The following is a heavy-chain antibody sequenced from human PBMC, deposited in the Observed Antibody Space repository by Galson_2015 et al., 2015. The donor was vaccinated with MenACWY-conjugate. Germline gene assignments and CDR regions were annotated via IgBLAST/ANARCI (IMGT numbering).Heavy chain of an antibody. CDR3: ARDNNWSFDS. J-gene: IGHJ4*02. V-gene: IGHV3-74*01. CDR2: IKADGSFS. Sequence: SYIKADGSFSNYADSVKGRFTISTDHAKNMVYLQMDGLGDEDTAVYFCARDNNWSFDSWGQGTLVTVSS. D-gene: IGHD1-1*01.